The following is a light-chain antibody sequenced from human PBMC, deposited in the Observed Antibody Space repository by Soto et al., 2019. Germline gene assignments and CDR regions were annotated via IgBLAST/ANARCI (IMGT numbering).Light chain of an antibody. Sequence: DIVMTQSPLSLPVTPGEPASISCRSSQSLLHSNGYNYLDWYLQKPGQSPQLLIYLGSNRASGVPDRFSGRGSGTDFTLKISRVEAEDVGVYYCMQALQTPWTFGPGTKVEIK. CDR2: LGS. CDR1: QSLLHSNGYNY. V-gene: IGKV2-28*01. CDR3: MQALQTPWT. J-gene: IGKJ1*01.